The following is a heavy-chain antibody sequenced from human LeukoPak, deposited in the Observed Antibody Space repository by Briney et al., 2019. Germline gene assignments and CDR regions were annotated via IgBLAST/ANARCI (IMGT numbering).Heavy chain of an antibody. V-gene: IGHV3-48*03. D-gene: IGHD3-22*01. Sequence: GGSLRLSCAASGFTFSSYEMNWVRQAPGKGLEWVSYISSSGSTIYYAGSVKGRFTISRDNSKNTLYLQMNSLRAEDTAVYYCARDLYYDSSGDEPPDYWGQGTLVTVSS. CDR3: ARDLYYDSSGDEPPDY. J-gene: IGHJ4*02. CDR2: ISSSGSTI. CDR1: GFTFSSYE.